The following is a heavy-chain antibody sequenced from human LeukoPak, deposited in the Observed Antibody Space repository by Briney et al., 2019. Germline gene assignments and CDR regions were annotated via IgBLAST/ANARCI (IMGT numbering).Heavy chain of an antibody. Sequence: PSETLSLTCTVSGGSISSYYWSWIRQPPGKGLEWIGYIYYNGNTNYIPSLKSRVTISVDTSKNQFSLRLSSVTDADTAVYYCARSRFNDLQSGYSGGFYYMDVWGKGTAVIVSS. CDR1: GGSISSYY. CDR2: IYYNGNT. J-gene: IGHJ6*03. V-gene: IGHV4-59*01. CDR3: ARSRFNDLQSGYSGGFYYMDV. D-gene: IGHD3-3*01.